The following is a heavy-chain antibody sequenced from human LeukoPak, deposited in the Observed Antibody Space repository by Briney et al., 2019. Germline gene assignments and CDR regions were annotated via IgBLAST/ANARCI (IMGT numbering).Heavy chain of an antibody. V-gene: IGHV3-48*01. CDR1: GFSFSTYS. J-gene: IGHJ4*02. CDR3: ARDPAIQTWLSAYYFDY. D-gene: IGHD3-22*01. CDR2: ISSDGTTI. Sequence: TGGSLRLSCTASGFSFSTYSMNWVRQAPGKGLEWISYISSDGTTIYYADSVKGRFTISRDNARNSLYLQMNSLRAEDTAVYYRARDPAIQTWLSAYYFDYWGQGTQVTVSS.